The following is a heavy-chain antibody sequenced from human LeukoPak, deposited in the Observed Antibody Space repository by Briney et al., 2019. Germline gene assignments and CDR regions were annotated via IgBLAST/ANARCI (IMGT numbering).Heavy chain of an antibody. CDR3: AKDLRSYPRGLIDY. Sequence: PGGSLRLSCAASGFTFSSYSMNWVRQAPGKGLEWVSSISSSSSYIYYADSVKGRFTISRDNAKNSLYLQMNSLRAEDTAVYYCAKDLRSYPRGLIDYWGQGTLVTVSS. CDR2: ISSSSSYI. CDR1: GFTFSSYS. V-gene: IGHV3-21*01. D-gene: IGHD1-26*01. J-gene: IGHJ4*02.